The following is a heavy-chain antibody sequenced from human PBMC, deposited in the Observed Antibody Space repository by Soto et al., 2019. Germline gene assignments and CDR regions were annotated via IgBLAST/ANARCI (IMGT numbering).Heavy chain of an antibody. V-gene: IGHV3-13*04. J-gene: IGHJ2*01. Sequence: YDKLGFRLLLGKGLEWVSAIGTAGDTYYPGSVKGRFTISRENAKNSLYLQMNSLRAVYSAVYYCDHRDLHSYPTRRSSDL. CDR3: DHRDLHSYPTRRSSDL. CDR2: IGTAGDT. D-gene: IGHD1-1*01. CDR1: YD.